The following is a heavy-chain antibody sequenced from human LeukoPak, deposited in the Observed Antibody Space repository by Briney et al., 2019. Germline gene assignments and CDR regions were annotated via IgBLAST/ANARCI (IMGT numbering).Heavy chain of an antibody. V-gene: IGHV1-2*02. CDR1: GYTFTGYY. Sequence: SVKVSCKAAGYTFTGYYIHLGRHAPAQGLERVGWINPNSGGTNYTQKFQGRVTMTRETYIRTGYMELRRLRSDDTAVYYCAAYNWNYGWFDPWGEGTLVTVS. CDR3: AAYNWNYGWFDP. CDR2: INPNSGGT. J-gene: IGHJ5*02. D-gene: IGHD1-7*01.